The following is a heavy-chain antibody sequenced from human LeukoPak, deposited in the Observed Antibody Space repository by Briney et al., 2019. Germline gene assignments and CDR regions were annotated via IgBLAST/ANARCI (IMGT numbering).Heavy chain of an antibody. CDR1: GGSISSYY. CDR3: ARAPVGATTVYFDY. CDR2: IYYSGST. J-gene: IGHJ4*02. V-gene: IGHV4-59*01. D-gene: IGHD1-26*01. Sequence: PSETLSLTCTVSGGSISSYYWSWIRQPPGKGLEWIGYIYYSGSTNYNPSLKSRVTISVDTSKNQFSLKLSSVTAADTAVYYCARAPVGATTVYFDYWGQGTLVTVSS.